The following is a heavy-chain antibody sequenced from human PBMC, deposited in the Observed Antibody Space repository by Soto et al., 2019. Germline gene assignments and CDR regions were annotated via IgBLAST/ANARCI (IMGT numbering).Heavy chain of an antibody. J-gene: IGHJ4*02. CDR3: ARRVFSGSGRDYFDN. D-gene: IGHD1-26*01. V-gene: IGHV4-39*01. Sequence: SETLSLTCSVSGDSLSAGPYHWGWIRQPPGKGLEWLATIYYTGTTYYNPSLNSRLTISMDTSKKQFSLKLSSMTAADTAVYYCARRVFSGSGRDYFDNWGQGSLVTVSS. CDR1: GDSLSAGPYH. CDR2: IYYTGTT.